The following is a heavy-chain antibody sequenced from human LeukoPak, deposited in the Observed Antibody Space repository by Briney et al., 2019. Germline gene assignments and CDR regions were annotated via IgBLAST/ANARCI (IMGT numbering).Heavy chain of an antibody. V-gene: IGHV4-59*01. Sequence: SETLSLTCTVSGGSISSYYWSWIRQPPGKGLEWIGYIYYSGSTNYNPSLKSRVTISVDTSKNQFSLKLSSVTAADTAVYYCARVAPKQYYDFWSGYYTGWFDPWGQGTLVTVSS. CDR3: ARVAPKQYYDFWSGYYTGWFDP. J-gene: IGHJ5*02. CDR1: GGSISSYY. D-gene: IGHD3-3*01. CDR2: IYYSGST.